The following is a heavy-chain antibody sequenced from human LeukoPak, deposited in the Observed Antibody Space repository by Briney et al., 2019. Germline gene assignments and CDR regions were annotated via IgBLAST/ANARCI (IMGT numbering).Heavy chain of an antibody. CDR2: IKQDGSEK. D-gene: IGHD6-13*01. V-gene: IGHV3-7*01. CDR3: ARDKGPGIAAAGPSYYYYGMDV. Sequence: PGGSLRLSCAASGFTFSSYWMSWVRQAPGKGLEWVANIKQDGSEKYYVDPVKGRFTISRDNAKNSLYLQMNSLRAEDTAVYYCARDKGPGIAAAGPSYYYYGMDVWGQGTTVTVSS. J-gene: IGHJ6*02. CDR1: GFTFSSYW.